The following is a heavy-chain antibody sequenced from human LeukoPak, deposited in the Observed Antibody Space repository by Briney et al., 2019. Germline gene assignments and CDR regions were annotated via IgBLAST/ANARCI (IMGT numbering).Heavy chain of an antibody. CDR2: IYFSGST. D-gene: IGHD1-26*01. CDR1: GGSISSGGYY. Sequence: SQTLSLTCTVSGGSISSGGYYWSWIRQHPGKGSESNGNIYFSGSTYYDPSLKSRFTISVDTSQTQFSLKLSSVTAAATAVYYCARHKNGGSFPLDSWGQGTLVTVSS. J-gene: IGHJ4*02. CDR3: ARHKNGGSFPLDS. V-gene: IGHV4-31*03.